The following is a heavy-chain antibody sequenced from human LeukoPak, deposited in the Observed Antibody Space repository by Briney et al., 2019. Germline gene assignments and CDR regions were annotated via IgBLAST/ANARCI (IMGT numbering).Heavy chain of an antibody. Sequence: GGSLGLSCAASGFTFSSYAMHWARQAPGKGLEWVAVISYDGSNKYYADSVKGRFTVSRDNSKNTLYLKMNSLRAEDTAVYYCARDLLTRSYDFWSGYYHYYYYGMDVWGQGTTVTVSS. CDR3: ARDLLTRSYDFWSGYYHYYYYGMDV. CDR1: GFTFSSYA. CDR2: ISYDGSNK. J-gene: IGHJ6*02. D-gene: IGHD3-3*01. V-gene: IGHV3-30-3*01.